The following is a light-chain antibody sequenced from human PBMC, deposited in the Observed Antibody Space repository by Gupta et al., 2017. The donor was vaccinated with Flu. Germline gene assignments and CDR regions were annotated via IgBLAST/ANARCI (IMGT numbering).Light chain of an antibody. J-gene: IGLJ1*01. CDR1: SNNVGNYNL. CDR2: EGS. CDR3: CSYAGSNTFGYV. Sequence: QSALTPPASVSGSPGQSLTISCTVTSNNVGNYNLVSWYQHHPGKAPKLMIYEGSKRPSGVSNRFSGSKSGNTASLTISGLQAEDEADYYCCSYAGSNTFGYVFGTGTKVTVL. V-gene: IGLV2-23*03.